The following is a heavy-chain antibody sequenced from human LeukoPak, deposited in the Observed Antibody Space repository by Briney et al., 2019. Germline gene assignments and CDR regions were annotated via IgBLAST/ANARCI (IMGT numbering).Heavy chain of an antibody. CDR1: GFTVSSYS. CDR2: ISSSSSTI. Sequence: PGGSLRLSCAASGFTVSSYSMNWVRQAPGKGREGVSYISSSSSTIYYADSVKGRFTISRDNAKNSLYLQMNSVRDEDTAVYYCARAFGLTDYWGQGTLVTVSS. J-gene: IGHJ4*02. V-gene: IGHV3-48*02. CDR3: ARAFGLTDY. D-gene: IGHD3/OR15-3a*01.